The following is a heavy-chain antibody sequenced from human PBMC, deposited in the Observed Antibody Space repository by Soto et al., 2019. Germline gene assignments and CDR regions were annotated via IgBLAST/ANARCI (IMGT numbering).Heavy chain of an antibody. CDR1: GGSISSSSYY. D-gene: IGHD6-6*01. Sequence: QLHLLESGPVLVKPSETLSLTCTVSGGSISSSSYYWGWIRQPPGKGLEWIGSIYYSVGTHYKPSLQRRVTISVDTSKNQFSLKLSSVTAADTAVYYCATPRSSSLYYFDYWGQGTLVTVSS. V-gene: IGHV4-39*01. CDR2: IYYSVGT. J-gene: IGHJ4*02. CDR3: ATPRSSSLYYFDY.